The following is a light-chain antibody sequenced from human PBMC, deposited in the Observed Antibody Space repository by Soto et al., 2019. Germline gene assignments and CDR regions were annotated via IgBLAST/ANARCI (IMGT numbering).Light chain of an antibody. V-gene: IGKV3-20*01. CDR1: QSVSSNY. J-gene: IGKJ1*01. CDR2: GAS. CDR3: QQYGSSPTWT. Sequence: ESVLTQSPGTLSLSPGERATLSCRASQSVSSNYLAWYQQKPGQASRLLIYGASTRASGIPDRFSGSGSGTDFTLTISRLEPEDSAVYYCQQYGSSPTWTFGQGTKVDIK.